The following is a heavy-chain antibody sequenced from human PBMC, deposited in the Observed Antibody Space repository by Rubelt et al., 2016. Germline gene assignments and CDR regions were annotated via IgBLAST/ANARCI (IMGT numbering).Heavy chain of an antibody. CDR3: ATTTVTTEYYFDY. D-gene: IGHD4-17*01. CDR2: INPNSGGT. J-gene: IGHJ4*02. CDR1: GYTFTGYY. V-gene: IGHV1-2*02. Sequence: QVQLVQSGAEVKKPEASVKVSCKASGYTFTGYYMHWVRQAPGQGLEWMGWINPNSGGTNFAQKFQGRVTMARDTSISTAYMESSMLRSDDTAVYYCATTTVTTEYYFDYWGQGTLVTVSS.